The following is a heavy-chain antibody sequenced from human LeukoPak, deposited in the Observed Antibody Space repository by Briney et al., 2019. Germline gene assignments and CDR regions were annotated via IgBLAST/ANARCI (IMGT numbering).Heavy chain of an antibody. V-gene: IGHV3-74*01. CDR2: ISNDGGNT. D-gene: IGHD3-3*01. CDR3: ATIEAVRFQY. CDR1: GFTFSSYW. J-gene: IGHJ4*02. Sequence: GGSLRLSCAASGFTFSSYWMHWVRQAPGKGLVWVSRISNDGGNTSYADSVKGRFTISRDNTKNSLYLEMSSLRAEDTVVYYCATIEAVRFQYWGQGTLVAVSS.